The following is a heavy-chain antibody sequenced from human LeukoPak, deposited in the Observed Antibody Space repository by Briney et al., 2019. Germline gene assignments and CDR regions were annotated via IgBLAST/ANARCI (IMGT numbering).Heavy chain of an antibody. V-gene: IGHV4-34*01. CDR1: GGSFSGYY. CDR2: INHSGSI. J-gene: IGHJ5*02. D-gene: IGHD3-10*01. CDR3: VRDPNYGSGSYFWFDP. Sequence: PSETLSLTCAVYGGSFSGYYWSWIRQPPGKGLEWIGEINHSGSINYNPSLKSRVTISVDTSKNQFSLKLSSVTAADTAVYYCVRDPNYGSGSYFWFDPWGQGTLVTVSS.